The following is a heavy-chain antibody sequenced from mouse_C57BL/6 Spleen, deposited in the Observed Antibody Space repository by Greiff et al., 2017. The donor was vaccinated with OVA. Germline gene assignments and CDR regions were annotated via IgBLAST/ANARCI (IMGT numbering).Heavy chain of an antibody. J-gene: IGHJ4*01. D-gene: IGHD1-1*01. V-gene: IGHV1-50*01. Sequence: QVQLQQPGAELVKPGASVKLSCKASGYTFTSYWMQWVKQRPGQGLEWIGEIDPSDSYTNYTQKFKGKATLTVDTSSSTAYMQLSSLTSEDSAVYYCARGSSSYYAMDYWGQGTSVTVSS. CDR1: GYTFTSYW. CDR2: IDPSDSYT. CDR3: ARGSSSYYAMDY.